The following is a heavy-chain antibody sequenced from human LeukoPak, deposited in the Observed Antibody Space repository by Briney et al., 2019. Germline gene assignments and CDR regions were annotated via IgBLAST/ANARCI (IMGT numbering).Heavy chain of an antibody. CDR2: INVSGDKI. Sequence: PGGSLRLSCAASEFTFSNYAMTWVRQIPGKGLEWGSVINVSGDKIFYADSVKGRFTTSRDKSRNTLYLQMNGLRVEDTAVYFCATGTSGWYYFASWGQGSLVTVSS. D-gene: IGHD6-19*01. J-gene: IGHJ4*02. CDR3: ATGTSGWYYFAS. CDR1: EFTFSNYA. V-gene: IGHV3-23*01.